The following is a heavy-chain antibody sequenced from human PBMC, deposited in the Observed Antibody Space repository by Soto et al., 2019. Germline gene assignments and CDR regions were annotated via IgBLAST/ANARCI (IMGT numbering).Heavy chain of an antibody. CDR3: ARQGGQTYWYFDL. D-gene: IGHD3-16*01. Sequence: SETLSLTCTVSGGSIIGYYWSWVRQPPGKGLKWIGYIYYSGSTNYNPSLKSRVTISVDTSKNQFSLNLSSVTAADTAVYFCARQGGQTYWYFDLWGRGTLVTVSS. J-gene: IGHJ2*01. V-gene: IGHV4-59*08. CDR1: GGSIIGYY. CDR2: IYYSGST.